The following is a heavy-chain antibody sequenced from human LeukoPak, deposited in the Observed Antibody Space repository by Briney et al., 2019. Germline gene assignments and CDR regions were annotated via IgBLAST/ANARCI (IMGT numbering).Heavy chain of an antibody. CDR3: AREGGGYSYGHYYYYMDV. CDR1: GGSISSSSYY. V-gene: IGHV4-39*02. J-gene: IGHJ6*03. Sequence: KPSETLSLTCTVSGGSISSSSYYWGWIRQLPGKGLEWIGSIYYSGSTYYNPSLKSRVTISVDTSKNQFSLKLSSVTAADTAVYYCAREGGGYSYGHYYYYMDVWGKGTTVTVSS. CDR2: IYYSGST. D-gene: IGHD5-18*01.